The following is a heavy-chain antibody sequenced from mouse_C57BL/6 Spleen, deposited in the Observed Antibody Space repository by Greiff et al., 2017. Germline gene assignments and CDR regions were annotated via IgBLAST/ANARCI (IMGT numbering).Heavy chain of an antibody. CDR1: GFTFSDYG. D-gene: IGHD1-1*01. V-gene: IGHV5-17*01. CDR3: ARRYGSSSRGYFDV. CDR2: ISSGSSTI. Sequence: EVKLVESGGGLVKPGGSLKLSCAASGFTFSDYGMHWVRQAPEKGLEWVAYISSGSSTIYSADTGTGRFTSAIDNAKNTLFLQMTSLRSEDTARYYWARRYGSSSRGYFDVWGTGTTVTVSS. J-gene: IGHJ1*03.